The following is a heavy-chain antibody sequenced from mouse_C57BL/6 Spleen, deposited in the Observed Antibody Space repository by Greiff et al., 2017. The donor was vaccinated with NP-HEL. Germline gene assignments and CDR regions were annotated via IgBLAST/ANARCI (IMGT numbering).Heavy chain of an antibody. V-gene: IGHV1-69*01. Sequence: QVQLQQSGAELVMPGASVKLSCKASGYTFTSYWMHWVKQRPGQGLEWIGEIDPSDSYTNYNQKFKGKSTLTVDKSSSTAYMQLSSLTSEDSAVYYCANRDYWGQGTTLTVSS. CDR1: GYTFTSYW. CDR2: IDPSDSYT. CDR3: ANRDY. J-gene: IGHJ2*01.